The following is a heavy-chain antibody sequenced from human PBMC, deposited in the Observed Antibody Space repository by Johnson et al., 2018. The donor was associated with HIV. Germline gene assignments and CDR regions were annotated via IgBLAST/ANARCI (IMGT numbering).Heavy chain of an antibody. CDR1: GFSVSSNY. V-gene: IGHV3-66*01. Sequence: VQLVESGGGLVQPGGSLRLACAASGFSVSSNYMSWVRQAPGKGLEWVSVIYSGGSTYYADSVKGRFTISRDSSKNTLYLQMNSLRAEDTAVYYCASSIRNDAFDIWGQGTMVTVSS. J-gene: IGHJ3*02. CDR2: IYSGGST. CDR3: ASSIRNDAFDI.